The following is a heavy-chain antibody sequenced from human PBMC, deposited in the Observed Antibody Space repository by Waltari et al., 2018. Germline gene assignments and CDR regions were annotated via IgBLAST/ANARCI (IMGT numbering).Heavy chain of an antibody. CDR2: INHSGST. Sequence: QVQLQQWGAGLLKPSETLSLTCAVYGGSFSGYYWSWHRQPPGQGLEWIGEINHSGSTNYNPSLKSRVTISVDTSKNQFSLKLSSVTAADTAVYYCARGFLVRNYGLYYYYGMDVWGQGTTVTVSS. D-gene: IGHD1-7*01. J-gene: IGHJ6*02. CDR3: ARGFLVRNYGLYYYYGMDV. CDR1: GGSFSGYY. V-gene: IGHV4-34*01.